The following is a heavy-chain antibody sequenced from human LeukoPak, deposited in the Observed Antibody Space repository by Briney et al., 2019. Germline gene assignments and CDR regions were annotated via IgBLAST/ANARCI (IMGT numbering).Heavy chain of an antibody. J-gene: IGHJ6*02. Sequence: PSETLSLTCAVYGGSFSGYYWSWIRQPPGKGLEWIGEINHSGSTNYNPSLKSRVTISVDTSKNQFSLKLSSVTTADTAVYYCARLDVLLWFGELSYYYYGMDVWGQGTLVTVSS. CDR3: ARLDVLLWFGELSYYYYGMDV. V-gene: IGHV4-34*01. CDR1: GGSFSGYY. D-gene: IGHD3-10*01. CDR2: INHSGST.